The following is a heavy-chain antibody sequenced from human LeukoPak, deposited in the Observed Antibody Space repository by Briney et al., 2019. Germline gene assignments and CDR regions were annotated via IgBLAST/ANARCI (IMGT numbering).Heavy chain of an antibody. CDR3: ARDKGGITGTTRYFDY. CDR1: GDPIRSYY. J-gene: IGHJ4*02. Sequence: PSETLPLTCTVPGDPIRSYYWSWIRQPAGKGLEWIGRIYTSRSTNYNPSRKSRVTISVDKSKTPCSRKVSSVTAADTAVYYWARDKGGITGTTRYFDYCGQGSLVTVS. V-gene: IGHV4-4*07. D-gene: IGHD1-20*01. CDR2: IYTSRST.